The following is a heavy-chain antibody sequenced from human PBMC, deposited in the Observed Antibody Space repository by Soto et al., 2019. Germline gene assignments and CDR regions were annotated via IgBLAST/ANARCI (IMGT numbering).Heavy chain of an antibody. D-gene: IGHD2-15*01. CDR2: INPKSSGR. CDR3: ARGRQPIRRCNGVSCYSNIDY. CDR1: GYSFTCHF. V-gene: IGHV1-2*02. Sequence: VSVMAFLMVSGYSFTCHFMDWVRQAPGQELDGIGWINPKSSGRNFAQKLQGRVTLTRDPSLSTAYLELSALTSDDTDFCYCARGRQPIRRCNGVSCYSNIDYCG. J-gene: IGHJ4*01.